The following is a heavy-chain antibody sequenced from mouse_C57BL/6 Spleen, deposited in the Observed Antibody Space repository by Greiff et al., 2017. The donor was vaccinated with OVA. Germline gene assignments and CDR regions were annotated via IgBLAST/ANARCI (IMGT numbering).Heavy chain of an antibody. Sequence: EVMLVESGGGLVKPGGSLKLSCAASGFTFSSYAMSWVRQTPEKRLEWVATISDGGSYTYYPDNVKGRFTLSRDNAKNNLSLKMSHLKSEDTAMDYCARDRGYSYAMDYWGQGTSVTVSS. CDR3: ARDRGYSYAMDY. D-gene: IGHD2-3*01. CDR1: GFTFSSYA. J-gene: IGHJ4*01. CDR2: ISDGGSYT. V-gene: IGHV5-4*01.